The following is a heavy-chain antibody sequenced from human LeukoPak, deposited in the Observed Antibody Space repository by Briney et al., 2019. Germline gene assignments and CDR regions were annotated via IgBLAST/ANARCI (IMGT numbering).Heavy chain of an antibody. J-gene: IGHJ3*02. Sequence: GGSLRLSCAASGFSISSHYMSWVRQAPGKGLEWVANIKQDGSDKYYVDSVKGRFTISRDNAKNSVYLQMNSLRAEDTAVYYCARDQGWGAFDIWGQGTMVTVSS. CDR1: GFSISSHY. D-gene: IGHD7-27*01. V-gene: IGHV3-7*03. CDR2: IKQDGSDK. CDR3: ARDQGWGAFDI.